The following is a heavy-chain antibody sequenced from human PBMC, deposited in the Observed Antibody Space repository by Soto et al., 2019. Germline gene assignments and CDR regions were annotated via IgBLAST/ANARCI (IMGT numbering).Heavy chain of an antibody. CDR1: GGSISSSSYY. Sequence: QLQLQESGPGLVKPSETLSLTCTVSGGSISSSSYYWGWIRQPPGKGLEWIGSIYYSGSTYYNPSLKSRVTISVDTSKNQFSLKLSAVTAADTAVYYCARQPYCSSTSCYPCSNWFDPCGQGTLVTVSS. V-gene: IGHV4-39*01. J-gene: IGHJ5*02. CDR2: IYYSGST. CDR3: ARQPYCSSTSCYPCSNWFDP. D-gene: IGHD2-2*01.